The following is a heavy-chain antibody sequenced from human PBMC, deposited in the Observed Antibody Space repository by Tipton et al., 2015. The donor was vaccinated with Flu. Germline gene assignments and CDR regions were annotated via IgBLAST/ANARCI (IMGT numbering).Heavy chain of an antibody. Sequence: VQLVQSGGGLVQPGRSLRLSRAASGFTFDDYAMHWVRQAPGKGLEWVSGISWNSGSIGYADSVKGRFTISRDNAKNSLYLQMNSLRAEDTALYYCAKSQRDSWPYYGMDVWGQGTTVTVSS. J-gene: IGHJ6*02. CDR2: ISWNSGSI. V-gene: IGHV3-9*01. CDR1: GFTFDDYA. D-gene: IGHD6-13*01. CDR3: AKSQRDSWPYYGMDV.